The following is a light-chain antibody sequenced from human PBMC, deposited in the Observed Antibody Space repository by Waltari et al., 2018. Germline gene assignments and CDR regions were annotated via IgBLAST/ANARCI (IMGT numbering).Light chain of an antibody. V-gene: IGKV1-39*01. CDR3: QQRFSTPRT. CDR2: SSS. J-gene: IGKJ4*01. Sequence: DIQLTQSPSSLSASVGDRVTITCRANQNIRKYLNRYQHKPGKATNLLIFSSSTLQSGVPPNFISSGSWAAFTPTISGLQPEEFVTYYCQQRFSTPRTFGGGTRVEIK. CDR1: QNIRKY.